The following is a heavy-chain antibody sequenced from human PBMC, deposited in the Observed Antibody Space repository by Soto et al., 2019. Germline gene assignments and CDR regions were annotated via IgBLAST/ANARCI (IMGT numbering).Heavy chain of an antibody. CDR2: ITPMFGTP. V-gene: IGHV1-69*13. CDR1: GGTFSRYT. J-gene: IGHJ4*02. Sequence: SVKVSCKASGGTFSRYTITWVRQAPGQGLEWMGGITPMFGTPNYAQKFQGRVTITADESTSTAYMELSSLRSEDTAMYYCARDGTLYDSSAYYYLYWGQGTLVTSPQ. CDR3: ARDGTLYDSSAYYYLY. D-gene: IGHD3-22*01.